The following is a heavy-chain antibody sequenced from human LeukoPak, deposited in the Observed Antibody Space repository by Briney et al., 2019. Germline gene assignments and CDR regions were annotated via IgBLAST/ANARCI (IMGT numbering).Heavy chain of an antibody. Sequence: GGSLRLSCAASGFTFSDNYMSWIRQAPGKGLEWVSYISSSGNTTYNADSVKGRFSITRDNAKNSLYLQMNSLRAEDTAVYYCARASPLAAFDIWGQGTMVTVSS. CDR2: ISSSGNTT. V-gene: IGHV3-11*04. CDR1: GFTFSDNY. J-gene: IGHJ3*02. CDR3: ARASPLAAFDI.